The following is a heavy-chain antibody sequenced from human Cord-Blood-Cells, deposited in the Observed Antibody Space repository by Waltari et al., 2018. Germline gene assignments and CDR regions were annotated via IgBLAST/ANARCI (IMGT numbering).Heavy chain of an antibody. J-gene: IGHJ4*02. CDR2: LYYSGTN. D-gene: IGHD3-3*01. CDR1: GGSISSSSYY. CDR3: ATWGLGSFGVVNY. Sequence: QLQLQESGPGLVKPSETLSLTCTVSGGSISSSSYYWGWIRQPPGKGLEWIGSLYYSGTNAYTPSLMRRVTIAVDTSKTQFSLKLSAVPAADTAVYYCATWGLGSFGVVNYWGQGTLVTVSS. V-gene: IGHV4-39*01.